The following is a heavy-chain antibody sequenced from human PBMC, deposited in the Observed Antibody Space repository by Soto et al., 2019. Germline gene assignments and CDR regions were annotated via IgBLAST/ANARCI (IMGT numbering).Heavy chain of an antibody. CDR3: ARDGRPDYSNWAFDY. V-gene: IGHV3-48*03. CDR1: GFTFSSYE. Sequence: EVQLVESGGGLVQPGGSLRLSCAASGFTFSSYEMNWVRQAPGKGLEWVSYISSSGSTIYYADSVKGRFTISRDNATNALYLQMNSLIAEDTAVYYCARDGRPDYSNWAFDYWGQGTLVTVSS. D-gene: IGHD4-4*01. J-gene: IGHJ4*02. CDR2: ISSSGSTI.